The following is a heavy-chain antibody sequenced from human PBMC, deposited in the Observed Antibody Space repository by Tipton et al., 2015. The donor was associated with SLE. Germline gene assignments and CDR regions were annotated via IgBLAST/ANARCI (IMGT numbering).Heavy chain of an antibody. Sequence: TLSLTCAVYGGSFSGYYWSWIRQPPGKGLEWIGYIYYSGSTNYNPSLKSRVSISVDTSKNQFSLQLNSVTPEDTAVYYCARGALRYLAVAYFDYWGQGTLVTVSS. CDR1: GGSFSGYY. J-gene: IGHJ4*02. CDR2: IYYSGST. V-gene: IGHV4-59*12. D-gene: IGHD6-19*01. CDR3: ARGALRYLAVAYFDY.